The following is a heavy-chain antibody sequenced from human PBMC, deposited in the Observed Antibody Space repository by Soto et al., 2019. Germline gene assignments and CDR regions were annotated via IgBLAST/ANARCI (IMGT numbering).Heavy chain of an antibody. D-gene: IGHD3-16*01. CDR1: GFTFSNYA. CDR2: VSNSGTIP. J-gene: IGHJ4*02. CDR3: AKDTVGVVTSFEA. Sequence: EVHLLESGGGLVQPGGSLRLSCAASGFTFSNYAMSWVRQAPGKGLEWVSAVSNSGTIPFYADSVRGRFTISRDNSENTRYLQMSRLRVEDTAVYYCAKDTVGVVTSFEAWGQGAPVTVSS. V-gene: IGHV3-23*01.